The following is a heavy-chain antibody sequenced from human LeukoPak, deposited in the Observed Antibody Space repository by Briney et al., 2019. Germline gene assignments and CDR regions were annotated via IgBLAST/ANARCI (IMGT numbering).Heavy chain of an antibody. V-gene: IGHV3-23*01. CDR2: ISGSGGST. Sequence: GGSLRLSCAASGFTFSNYDMSWVRQAPGKGLEWVSAISGSGGSTYYADCVKGRFTIFRDNSMNTLYLQMNSLRAEDTAVYNCAKVSRNGDKYGAGYDYWGQGTLVTVSS. CDR1: GFTFSNYD. J-gene: IGHJ4*02. D-gene: IGHD3-10*01. CDR3: AKVSRNGDKYGAGYDY.